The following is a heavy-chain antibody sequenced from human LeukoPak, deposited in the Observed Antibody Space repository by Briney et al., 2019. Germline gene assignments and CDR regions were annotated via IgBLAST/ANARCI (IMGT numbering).Heavy chain of an antibody. CDR2: INHSGST. J-gene: IGHJ6*03. CDR3: ARGYYGSGSHCCHMDV. Sequence: SETLSLTCAVYGGSFSGYYWSWIRQPPGKGLEWIGEINHSGSTNYNSSLKSRVTISVDTSKNQFSLKLSSVTAADMAVYYCARGYYGSGSHCCHMDVWGKGPRSPSP. V-gene: IGHV4-34*01. CDR1: GGSFSGYY. D-gene: IGHD3-10*01.